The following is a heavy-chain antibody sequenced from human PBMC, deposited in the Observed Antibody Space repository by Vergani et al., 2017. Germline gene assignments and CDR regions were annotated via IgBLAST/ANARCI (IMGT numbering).Heavy chain of an antibody. J-gene: IGHJ5*02. CDR2: IHYSGRT. V-gene: IGHV4-30-4*08. CDR3: ARATYYYGSWSYPWFDP. Sequence: QVQLQESGPGLVKPSQTLSLTCTVSGGSISGGDFFWSWIRQPPGKGLEWVGYIHYSGRTYYNPSLKSRISISVDTSKNQFSLKLSSVTAADTAVYYCARATYYYGSWSYPWFDPWGQGTLVTVSS. CDR1: GGSISGGDFF. D-gene: IGHD3-10*01.